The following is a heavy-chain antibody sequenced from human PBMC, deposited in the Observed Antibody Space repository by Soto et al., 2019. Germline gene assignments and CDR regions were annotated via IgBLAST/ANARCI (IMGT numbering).Heavy chain of an antibody. Sequence: SETLSLTCTVSGGSISSSSYYWGWIRQPPGKGLEWIGSIYYSGSTYYNPSLKSRVTISVDTSKNQLSLKRSSVTAADTAVYYCARHEDSSGWSFNYFDYWGQGTLVTVSS. CDR3: ARHEDSSGWSFNYFDY. V-gene: IGHV4-39*01. J-gene: IGHJ4*02. CDR2: IYYSGST. D-gene: IGHD6-19*01. CDR1: GGSISSSSYY.